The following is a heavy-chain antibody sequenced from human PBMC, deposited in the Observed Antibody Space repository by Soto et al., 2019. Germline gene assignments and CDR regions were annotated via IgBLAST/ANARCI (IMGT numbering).Heavy chain of an antibody. J-gene: IGHJ4*02. CDR1: GFTFSSYT. V-gene: IGHV3-21*01. CDR3: AREIDGPEDPY. CDR2: ISSSSSYI. Sequence: PGGSLRLSCAASGFTFSSYTMSWVRQAPGKGLEWVSSISSSSSYIYYADSVKGRFTISRDNAKNSLYLQMNSLRAEDTAVYYCAREIDGPEDPYWGQGTLVTVSS.